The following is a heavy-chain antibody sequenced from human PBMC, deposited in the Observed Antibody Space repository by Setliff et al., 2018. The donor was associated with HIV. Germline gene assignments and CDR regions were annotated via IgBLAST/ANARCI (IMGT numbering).Heavy chain of an antibody. CDR3: ARGRKGTVRSPNWYLEL. V-gene: IGHV4-61*09. CDR2: LYASGRT. Sequence: SETLSLTCTVSGGSISSGNYYWSWIRQPAGKGLEWIGHLYASGRTNYNPSLKSRVTISVDTSKTQSSLKPRSVTAADAAVDYCARGRKGTVRSPNWYLELWGRGTLVTVAS. D-gene: IGHD4-17*01. CDR1: GGSISSGNYY. J-gene: IGHJ2*01.